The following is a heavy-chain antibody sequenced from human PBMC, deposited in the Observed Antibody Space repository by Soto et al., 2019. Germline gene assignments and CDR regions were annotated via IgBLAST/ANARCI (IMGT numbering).Heavy chain of an antibody. V-gene: IGHV4-4*02. J-gene: IGHJ4*02. CDR1: GVSISSHDW. Sequence: QVQLQESGPGLVKPSGTLSLTCAVSGVSISSHDWWTWVRQPPGKGLEWIGESHQSGNTNYNSSLGSRSHISVDKAKNQFPPKLASVTVGGTAVDYCATRDSSRFYWGQGTLVTVSS. CDR2: SHQSGNT. D-gene: IGHD6-13*01. CDR3: ATRDSSRFY.